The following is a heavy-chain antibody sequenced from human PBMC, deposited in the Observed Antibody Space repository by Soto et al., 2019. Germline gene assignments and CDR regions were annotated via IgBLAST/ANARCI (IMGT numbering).Heavy chain of an antibody. Sequence: EVQLAESGGGMVQHGGSLRLSCVASGFTFSSYDMHWVRQAPGKGLEYVSSISSNGGTTYYGNSVKGRFTISRDNSKNTLYLQMGSLRAEDMAVYYCVRRVSGNYYYWGQGTLVTVSS. J-gene: IGHJ4*02. CDR3: VRRVSGNYYY. CDR2: ISSNGGTT. CDR1: GFTFSSYD. D-gene: IGHD1-7*01. V-gene: IGHV3-64*01.